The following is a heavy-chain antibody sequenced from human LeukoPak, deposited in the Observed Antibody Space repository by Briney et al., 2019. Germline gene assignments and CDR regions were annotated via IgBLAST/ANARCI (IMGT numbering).Heavy chain of an antibody. J-gene: IGHJ4*02. V-gene: IGHV4-34*01. CDR3: ARRPGSFDY. D-gene: IGHD1-26*01. Sequence: SETLSLTCAVYGGSFSGYHWSWIRQPPGKGLEWIGEINHSGSTNYNPSLKSRVTISVDTSKNQFSLKLSSVTAADTAVYYCARRPGSFDYWGQGTLVTVSS. CDR1: GGSFSGYH. CDR2: INHSGST.